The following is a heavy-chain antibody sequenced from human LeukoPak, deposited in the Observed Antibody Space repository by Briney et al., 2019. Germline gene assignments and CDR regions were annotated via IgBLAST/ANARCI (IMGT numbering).Heavy chain of an antibody. J-gene: IGHJ4*02. V-gene: IGHV1-18*01. CDR2: ISAYNGNT. CDR3: ARDRLGYSSSWEKVWDY. D-gene: IGHD6-13*01. Sequence: ASVKVSCKASGYTFTSYGISWVRQAPGQGLEWMGWISAYNGNTNYAQKLQGRVTMTPDTSTSTAYMELRSLRSDDTAVYYCARDRLGYSSSWEKVWDYWGQGTLVTVSS. CDR1: GYTFTSYG.